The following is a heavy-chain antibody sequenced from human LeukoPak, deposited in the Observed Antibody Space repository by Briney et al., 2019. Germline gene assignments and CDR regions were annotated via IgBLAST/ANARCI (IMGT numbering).Heavy chain of an antibody. D-gene: IGHD6-6*01. CDR1: GFTFSSYS. Sequence: GGSLRLSCAASGFTFSSYSMNWVRQAPGKGLEWASSISSSSSFIYYADSVKGRCTSSRDNAKNSLYLHMNSLRAEDTAVYYCAKAARSSSRDFDYWGQGTLVTVSS. V-gene: IGHV3-21*01. J-gene: IGHJ4*02. CDR3: AKAARSSSRDFDY. CDR2: ISSSSSFI.